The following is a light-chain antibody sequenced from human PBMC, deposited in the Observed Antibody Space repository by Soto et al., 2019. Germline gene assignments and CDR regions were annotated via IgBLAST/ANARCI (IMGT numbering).Light chain of an antibody. CDR3: GTWDSSLSAGV. J-gene: IGLJ3*02. V-gene: IGLV1-51*02. Sequence: QSVLTQPPSLSAAPGQEVTISCSGDTSNIGNYYVSWYQQFPGTAPKLLIYEDNKRPSGITDRFSGYKSGTSATLGITGLQPGDEADYYCGTWDSSLSAGVFGRGTKLTVL. CDR1: TSNIGNYY. CDR2: EDN.